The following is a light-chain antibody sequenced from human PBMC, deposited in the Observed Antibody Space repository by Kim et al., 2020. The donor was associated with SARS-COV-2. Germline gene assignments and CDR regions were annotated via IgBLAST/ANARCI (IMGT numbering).Light chain of an antibody. J-gene: IGKJ2*01. CDR1: QGISSF. Sequence: YESPGDRVTITCRASQGISSFLAWFQQKPGKAPEHLIYAASTLQSGVPSRFSGSGSGTEYSLTITGLQPEDFATYFCQQFQSYPYTFGQGTKLEI. CDR3: QQFQSYPYT. CDR2: AAS. V-gene: IGKV1-9*01.